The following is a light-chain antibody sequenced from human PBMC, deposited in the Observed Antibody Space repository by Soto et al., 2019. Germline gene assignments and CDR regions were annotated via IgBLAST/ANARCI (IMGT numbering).Light chain of an antibody. CDR1: QSVGRW. Sequence: IQMTQSPATLPASVGDSVTITCRASQSVGRWLAWYQQKPGKAPQVLIYKASDLKSGVPSRFSGSGSGTEFTLTISGLQPDDSATYYCQQYETCATFGQGTKVDIK. CDR2: KAS. CDR3: QQYETCAT. V-gene: IGKV1-5*03. J-gene: IGKJ1*01.